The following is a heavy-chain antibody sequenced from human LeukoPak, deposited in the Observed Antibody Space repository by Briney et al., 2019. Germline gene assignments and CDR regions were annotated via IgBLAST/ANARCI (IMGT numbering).Heavy chain of an antibody. J-gene: IGHJ4*02. CDR1: GFTFSSYA. Sequence: AGGSLRLSCAASGFTFSSYAMSWVRQAPGKGLEWVSAISGSGGSTYYADSVKGRFTISRDNSKNTLYLQMNSLRAEDTAVYYCAKDPRRLLRFLEWSHYFDYWGQGTLVTVSS. V-gene: IGHV3-23*01. CDR2: ISGSGGST. CDR3: AKDPRRLLRFLEWSHYFDY. D-gene: IGHD3-3*01.